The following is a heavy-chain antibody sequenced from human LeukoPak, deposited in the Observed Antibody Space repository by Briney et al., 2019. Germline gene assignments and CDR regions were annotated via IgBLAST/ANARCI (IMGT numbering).Heavy chain of an antibody. CDR1: GYSISRGYY. V-gene: IGHV4-38-2*01. Sequence: PSETLSLTCAVSGYSISRGYYWGWIRQPPGKGLEWIGSIYHSGSTYYNPSLKSRVTISVDTSKNQFSLKLSSVTAADTAVYYCARPGYYDFWSGYRDAFDIWGQGTMVTVSS. J-gene: IGHJ3*02. CDR2: IYHSGST. CDR3: ARPGYYDFWSGYRDAFDI. D-gene: IGHD3-3*01.